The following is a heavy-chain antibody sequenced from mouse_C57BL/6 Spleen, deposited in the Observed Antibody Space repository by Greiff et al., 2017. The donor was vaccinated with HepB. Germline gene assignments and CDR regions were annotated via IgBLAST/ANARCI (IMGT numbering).Heavy chain of an antibody. CDR3: ASDNWRFAY. CDR1: GYTFTSYW. CDR2: IDPSDSYT. J-gene: IGHJ3*01. Sequence: QVQLQQPGAELVKPGASVKLSCKASGYTFTSYWMQWVKQRPGQGLEWIGEIDPSDSYTNYNQKFKGKATLTVDTSSSTAYMQLSSLTSEDSAVYYCASDNWRFAYWGQGSLVTLTA. V-gene: IGHV1-50*01.